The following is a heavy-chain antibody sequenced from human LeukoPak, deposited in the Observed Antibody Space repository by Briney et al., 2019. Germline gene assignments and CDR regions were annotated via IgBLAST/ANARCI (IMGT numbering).Heavy chain of an antibody. CDR1: GFTFSDYY. Sequence: GGSLRLSCAASGFTFSDYYMSWIRQAPGKGLEWVSYISSASSYTSYADSVKGRFTISRDNAKNSLYPQMNSLRAEDTAVYYCARGQYCTNGVCYDAFDIWGQGTTVTVSS. J-gene: IGHJ3*02. V-gene: IGHV3-11*06. D-gene: IGHD2-8*01. CDR2: ISSASSYT. CDR3: ARGQYCTNGVCYDAFDI.